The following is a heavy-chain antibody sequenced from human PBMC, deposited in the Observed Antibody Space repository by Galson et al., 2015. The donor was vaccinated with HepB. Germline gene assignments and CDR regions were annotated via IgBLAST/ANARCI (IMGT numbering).Heavy chain of an antibody. J-gene: IGHJ4*02. D-gene: IGHD3-10*01. CDR3: ARGYYGSGRLDY. V-gene: IGHV4-34*01. CDR2: INHSGST. CDR1: GGSFSGYY. Sequence: ETLSLTCAVYGGSFSGYYWSWIRQPPGKGLEWIGEINHSGSTNYNPSLKSRVTISVDTSKNQFSLKLSSVTAADTAVYYCARGYYGSGRLDYWGQGILVTVSS.